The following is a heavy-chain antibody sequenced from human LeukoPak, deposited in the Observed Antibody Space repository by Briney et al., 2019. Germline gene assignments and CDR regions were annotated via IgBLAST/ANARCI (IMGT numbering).Heavy chain of an antibody. D-gene: IGHD2-8*01. CDR1: GGSISSSSYY. Sequence: SETLSLTCTVSGGSISSSSYYWGWIRQPPGKGLEWIGSIYYSGSTYYNPSLKSRVTISVDTSKNQFSLKLSSVTAADTAVYYCARLGVNCYYYGMDVWGQGTTVTVSS. V-gene: IGHV4-39*01. CDR2: IYYSGST. J-gene: IGHJ6*02. CDR3: ARLGVNCYYYGMDV.